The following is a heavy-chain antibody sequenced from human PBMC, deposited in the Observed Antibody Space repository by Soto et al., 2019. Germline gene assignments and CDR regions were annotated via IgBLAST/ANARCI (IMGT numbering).Heavy chain of an antibody. Sequence: GGSLRLSCAASGFTFSSYSMNWVRQAPGKGLEWVSYISSSSSTIYYADSVKGRLTISRGNSKNTLYLQMNSLRAEDTAVYYCAKDTVPVATPWFDPWGQGTLVTVSS. J-gene: IGHJ5*02. CDR2: ISSSSSTI. D-gene: IGHD2-2*01. CDR1: GFTFSSYS. CDR3: AKDTVPVATPWFDP. V-gene: IGHV3-48*01.